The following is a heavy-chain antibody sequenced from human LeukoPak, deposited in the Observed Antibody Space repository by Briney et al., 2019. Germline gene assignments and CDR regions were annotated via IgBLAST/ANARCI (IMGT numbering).Heavy chain of an antibody. Sequence: GDSLNISWKGPGSSLFNYWIGWVRQMHGKGQERVGLIVLVDSDIRYSPPFQGRLTISADSSINTAYLQWSSLKSSDTAMYYCAIQPSVTDTGAVIDYWGQGTLVTVSS. D-gene: IGHD7-27*01. CDR3: AIQPSVTDTGAVIDY. J-gene: IGHJ4*02. V-gene: IGHV5-51*01. CDR2: IVLVDSDI. CDR1: GSSLFNYW.